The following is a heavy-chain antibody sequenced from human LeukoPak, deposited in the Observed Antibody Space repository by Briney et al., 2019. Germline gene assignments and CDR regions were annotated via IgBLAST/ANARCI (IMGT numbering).Heavy chain of an antibody. CDR3: ARDAGSYYLDY. CDR2: ISYDGNNK. V-gene: IGHV3-30*01. D-gene: IGHD3-10*01. CDR1: GFTFSSYA. Sequence: PGRSLSLSCAASGFTFSSYAMRWVRKAPGKGLEWVAVISYDGNNKYYADSVKGRFTISRDNSKNTLYLQMNSLRAEETAVYYCARDAGSYYLDYWGQGTLVTVSS. J-gene: IGHJ4*02.